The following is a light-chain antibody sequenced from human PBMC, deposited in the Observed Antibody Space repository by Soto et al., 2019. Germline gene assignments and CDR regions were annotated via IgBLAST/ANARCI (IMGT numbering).Light chain of an antibody. J-gene: IGKJ1*01. CDR1: QSLLHSDGNTY. Sequence: DIVRTQTPLSSPVTLGQAASISYRSSQSLLHSDGNTYLSWFQQRPGQPPRLLIYKVSDRFSGVPDRFSGSGAGTDFTLTISRVEAEDVGIYYCMQATQSHWTFGQGTKVDIK. V-gene: IGKV2-24*01. CDR3: MQATQSHWT. CDR2: KVS.